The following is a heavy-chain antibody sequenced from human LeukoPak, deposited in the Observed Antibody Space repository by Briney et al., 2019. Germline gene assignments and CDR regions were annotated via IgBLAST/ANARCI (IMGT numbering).Heavy chain of an antibody. CDR3: ARQGLVRGVLVY. CDR2: IYSDGSA. CDR1: GFTVRNNY. J-gene: IGHJ1*01. Sequence: PGGSLRLSCAASGFTVRNNYMSWVRQAPGKGLEGVSVIYSDGSAYYADSVKGRFTISRDNSKNTLYLQMNSLRAEDTAVYNCARQGLVRGVLVYWGQGTLVTVSA. V-gene: IGHV3-66*04. D-gene: IGHD3-10*01.